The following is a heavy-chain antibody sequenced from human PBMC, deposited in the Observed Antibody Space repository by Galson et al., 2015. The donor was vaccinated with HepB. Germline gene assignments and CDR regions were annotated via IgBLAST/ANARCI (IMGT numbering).Heavy chain of an antibody. D-gene: IGHD5-24*01. Sequence: SLRLSCAASGFTFSSYAMHWVRQAPGKGLEWVAGISYDGSNKYYADSVKGRFTISRDNSKNTLYLQMNSLRAEDTAVYYCAKGGRWLPSPFDYWGQGILVTVAS. V-gene: IGHV3-30*18. CDR3: AKGGRWLPSPFDY. CDR2: ISYDGSNK. J-gene: IGHJ4*02. CDR1: GFTFSSYA.